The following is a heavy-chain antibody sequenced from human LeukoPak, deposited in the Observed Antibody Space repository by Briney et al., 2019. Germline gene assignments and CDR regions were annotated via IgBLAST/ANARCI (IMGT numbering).Heavy chain of an antibody. CDR2: ISYDGSNK. Sequence: GGSLRLSCVASGFTFSRRDWMTWVRQAPGKGLEWVAVISYDGSNKYYADSVKGRFTVSRDNSKNTLYLQMNSLRAEDTAVYYCARDPLAYCGGDCLYYFDYWGQGTLVTVSS. CDR3: ARDPLAYCGGDCLYYFDY. J-gene: IGHJ4*02. V-gene: IGHV3-30*03. D-gene: IGHD2-21*02. CDR1: GFTFSRRDW.